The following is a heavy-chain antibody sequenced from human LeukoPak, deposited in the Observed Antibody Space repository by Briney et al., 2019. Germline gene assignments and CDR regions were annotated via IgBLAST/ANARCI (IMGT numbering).Heavy chain of an antibody. V-gene: IGHV1-2*02. CDR3: ARVWYSSSWYVDY. CDR2: INPNSGGT. J-gene: IGHJ4*02. CDR1: GYTFTGYY. Sequence: ASVKVSCKASGYTFTGYYMHWVRQAPGQGLEWMGWINPNSGGTNYAQKFQGRVTMTTDTSTSTAYMELRSLRSDDTAVYYCARVWYSSSWYVDYWGQGTLVTVSS. D-gene: IGHD6-13*01.